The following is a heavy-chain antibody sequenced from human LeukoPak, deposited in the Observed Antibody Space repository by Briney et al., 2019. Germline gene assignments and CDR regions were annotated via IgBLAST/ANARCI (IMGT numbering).Heavy chain of an antibody. J-gene: IGHJ4*02. CDR3: ARDGGRRDDY. V-gene: IGHV3-7*01. CDR1: GFTFSSYG. D-gene: IGHD5-24*01. Sequence: PGGSLRLSCAASGFTFSSYGMHWVRQAPGKGLEWVANIKEDGITKYYVDSVKGRYTISRVNTKNSLYLQMNSLRAEDTAVYYCARDGGRRDDYWGQGTLVTVSS. CDR2: IKEDGITK.